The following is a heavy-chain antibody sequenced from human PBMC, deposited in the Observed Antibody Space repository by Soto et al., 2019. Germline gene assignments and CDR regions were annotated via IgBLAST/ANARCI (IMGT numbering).Heavy chain of an antibody. Sequence: GGSLRLSCAASGFTFSSYAMHWVRQAPGKGLEWVAVISYDGSNKYYADSVKGRFTISGDNSKNTLYLQMNSLRAEDTAVYYRAREPIVVVTAIPTAYFDYWGQGTLVTVSS. CDR1: GFTFSSYA. CDR3: AREPIVVVTAIPTAYFDY. V-gene: IGHV3-30-3*01. D-gene: IGHD2-21*02. J-gene: IGHJ4*02. CDR2: ISYDGSNK.